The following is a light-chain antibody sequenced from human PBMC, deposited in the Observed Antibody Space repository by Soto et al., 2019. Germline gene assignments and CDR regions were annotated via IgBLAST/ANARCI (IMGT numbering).Light chain of an antibody. J-gene: IGKJ2*01. CDR3: QQANSFPYT. Sequence: DIQMTQSRSSVSASVGDRVTITCRASQGISSGLAWYQQKPGKAPKLLIFAASSLQSGVPSRFSGSASGTDFTLTISSLQPEAFATYYCQQANSFPYTFGQGTKLEIK. V-gene: IGKV1-12*01. CDR2: AAS. CDR1: QGISSG.